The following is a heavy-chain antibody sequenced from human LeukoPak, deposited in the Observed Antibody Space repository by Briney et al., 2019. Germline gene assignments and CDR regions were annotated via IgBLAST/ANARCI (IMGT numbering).Heavy chain of an antibody. V-gene: IGHV3-11*04. J-gene: IGHJ5*02. Sequence: GGSLRLSCAASGFSFSDYYMNWVRQAPGKGLEWVSYISSSSSTIYYADSVKGRFTISRDNAKNSLYLQMNSLRDEDTAVYYCARDGTLLDYDFWSGYRADNWFDPWGQGTLVTVSS. CDR1: GFSFSDYY. CDR3: ARDGTLLDYDFWSGYRADNWFDP. D-gene: IGHD3-3*01. CDR2: ISSSSSTI.